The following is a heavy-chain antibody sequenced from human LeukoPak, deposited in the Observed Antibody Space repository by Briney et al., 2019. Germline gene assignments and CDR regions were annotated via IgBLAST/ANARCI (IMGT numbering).Heavy chain of an antibody. Sequence: QPGGSLRLSCAASGFTFSTYSMNWVRQAPGKGLEWVSDISSTSSIIYYADSVKGRFVISRDNAKNSLYLQMNSLRAEDTAVYYCARGGGGSFDRWGQGTPVTVSS. D-gene: IGHD3-10*01. J-gene: IGHJ5*02. V-gene: IGHV3-48*01. CDR1: GFTFSTYS. CDR2: ISSTSSII. CDR3: ARGGGGSFDR.